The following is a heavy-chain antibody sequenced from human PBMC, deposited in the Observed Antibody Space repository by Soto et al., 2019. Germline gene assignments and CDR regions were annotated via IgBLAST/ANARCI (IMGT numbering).Heavy chain of an antibody. V-gene: IGHV3-21*01. CDR2: ISSSSTYI. CDR3: ARDFGDSKGSYYYYGMHV. D-gene: IGHD2-21*02. Sequence: EVQLVESGGGLVQPGGSLRLACAASGFTFTTYAMNWVRQAPGKGLEWVSCISSSSTYIYYADSVKGRFTISRDNAKNLLYLQMHSLTAEDTAVYYCARDFGDSKGSYYYYGMHVWGQGTTVTVSS. J-gene: IGHJ6*02. CDR1: GFTFTTYA.